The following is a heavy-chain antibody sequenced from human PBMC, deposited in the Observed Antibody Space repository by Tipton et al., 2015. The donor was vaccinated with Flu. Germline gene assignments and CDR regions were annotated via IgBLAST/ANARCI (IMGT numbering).Heavy chain of an antibody. D-gene: IGHD2-2*01. CDR3: ARGDCSSTSCLDY. V-gene: IGHV4-59*01. Sequence: TLSLTCTVSGGSISSYYWSWIRQPPGKGLEWIGYIYYSESTNYNPSPKSRVTISVDTSKNQFSLELSSVTAADTAVYYCARGDCSSTSCLDYWGRGTLVTVSS. J-gene: IGHJ4*02. CDR2: IYYSEST. CDR1: GGSISSYY.